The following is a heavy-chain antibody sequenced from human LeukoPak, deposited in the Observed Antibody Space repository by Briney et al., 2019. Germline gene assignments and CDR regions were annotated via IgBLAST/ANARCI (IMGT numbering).Heavy chain of an antibody. CDR1: GATISDAAYY. D-gene: IGHD3-16*01. Sequence: SETLSLTCTVSGATISDAAYYWSWIRQHPGEGLEWIGYIYYSGSTSYNPSLKSRVTISVDTSKNHFSLKLTSATAADTAMYYCARRPGGGASGYFDYWGQGTLVTLSS. J-gene: IGHJ4*02. V-gene: IGHV4-31*03. CDR2: IYYSGST. CDR3: ARRPGGGASGYFDY.